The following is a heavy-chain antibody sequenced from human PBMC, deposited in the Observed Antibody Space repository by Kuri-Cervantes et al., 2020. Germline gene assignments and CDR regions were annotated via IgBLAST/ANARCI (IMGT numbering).Heavy chain of an antibody. Sequence: ASVKVSCKASGYTFTSYGISWVRQAPGQGLEWMGWINPNSGGTNYAQKFQGRVTMTRDTSISTAYMELSRLRSDDTAVYYCARDRHYYGSGSSGSSFDYWGQGTLVTVSS. V-gene: IGHV1-2*02. CDR1: GYTFTSYG. D-gene: IGHD3-10*01. J-gene: IGHJ4*02. CDR3: ARDRHYYGSGSSGSSFDY. CDR2: INPNSGGT.